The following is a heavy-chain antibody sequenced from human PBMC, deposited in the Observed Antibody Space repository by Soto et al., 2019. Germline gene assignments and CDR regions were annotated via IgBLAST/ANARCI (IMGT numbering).Heavy chain of an antibody. CDR2: ISSSSSYI. D-gene: IGHD2-8*01. CDR1: GFTFSSYS. Sequence: GSLRLSCAASGFTFSSYSMNWVRQAPGKGLEWVSSISSSSSYIYYADSVKGRFTISRDNAKNSLYLQMNSLRAEDTAVYYCARDPDIVLMVYASAPFFDYWGQGTLVTVSS. CDR3: ARDPDIVLMVYASAPFFDY. J-gene: IGHJ4*02. V-gene: IGHV3-21*01.